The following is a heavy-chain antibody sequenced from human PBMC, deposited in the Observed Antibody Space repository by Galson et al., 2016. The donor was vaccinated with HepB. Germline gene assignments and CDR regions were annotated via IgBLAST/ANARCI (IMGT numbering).Heavy chain of an antibody. V-gene: IGHV3-9*01. CDR1: GFTFDDYA. CDR3: AKDIVLRDSGNRFDY. CDR2: ISWNSNSI. J-gene: IGHJ4*02. Sequence: SLRLSCAASGFTFDDYAMHWVRQAPGKGLEWVSGISWNSNSIGYADSVKGRFTISRDNAKNSLYLQMNSLRAEDTALYYCAKDIVLRDSGNRFDYWGQGTLVTVSS. D-gene: IGHD5-12*01.